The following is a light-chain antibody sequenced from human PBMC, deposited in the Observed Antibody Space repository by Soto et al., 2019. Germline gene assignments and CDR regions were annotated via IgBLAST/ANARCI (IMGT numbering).Light chain of an antibody. V-gene: IGKV3-15*01. CDR1: QSVSNN. CDR2: GAS. J-gene: IGKJ2*01. Sequence: EIVMTHSPATLSVSPGERATLSCRASQSVSNNLAWYQQKPGQAPRLLIYGASTRATAIPARFSGSGSGTEFTLTISSLQYEAFSVYFCQQYDNWPSPVGQGTKLDIK. CDR3: QQYDNWPSP.